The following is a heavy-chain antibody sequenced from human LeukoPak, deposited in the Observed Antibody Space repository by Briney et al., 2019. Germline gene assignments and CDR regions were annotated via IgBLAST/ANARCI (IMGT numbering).Heavy chain of an antibody. CDR2: IRSSSET. V-gene: IGHV3-48*01. Sequence: PPGGSLRLSCAASGFTVSSNYMSWVRQAPGKGLEWVSHIRSSSETFYADSVKGRFTISRDNARNSLYLQMNNLRGEDTAIYYCARDAGNSGYGCDLWGQGTLVTVSS. J-gene: IGHJ5*02. CDR3: ARDAGNSGYGCDL. CDR1: GFTVSSNY. D-gene: IGHD5-12*01.